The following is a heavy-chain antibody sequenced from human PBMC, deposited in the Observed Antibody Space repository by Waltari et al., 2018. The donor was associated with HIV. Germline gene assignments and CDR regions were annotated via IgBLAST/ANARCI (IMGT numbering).Heavy chain of an antibody. D-gene: IGHD3-22*01. Sequence: EVLLAESGGRFIQPGGSLGLSCTASNFSISAKHGTWIRQAPGGSLEWVAVIYPDDTTHYADSGSGRFTISRAKSRTTVFLLMNSLFVDDTATYFCATGVRYYGPWGQGTRVTVSS. V-gene: IGHV3-53*01. CDR3: ATGVRYYGP. CDR1: NFSISAKH. CDR2: IYPDDTT. J-gene: IGHJ5*02.